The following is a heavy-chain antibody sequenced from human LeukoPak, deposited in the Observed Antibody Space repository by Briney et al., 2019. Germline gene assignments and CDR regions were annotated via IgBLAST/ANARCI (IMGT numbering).Heavy chain of an antibody. CDR3: ARELYDTSGFVG. Sequence: PSETLSLTCTVSGYSISSGYYWGWIRQPPGKGLEWIGSIYYSGSTYYNPSLKGRITMSIDTSKNQFSLNLTSVTAADTVVYYCARELYDTSGFVGWGQGTMVTVSS. J-gene: IGHJ3*01. D-gene: IGHD3-22*01. CDR1: GYSISSGYY. V-gene: IGHV4-38-2*02. CDR2: IYYSGST.